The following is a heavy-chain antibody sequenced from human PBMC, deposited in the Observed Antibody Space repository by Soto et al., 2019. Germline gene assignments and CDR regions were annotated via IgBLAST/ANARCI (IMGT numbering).Heavy chain of an antibody. CDR2: VASKPEGYTT. D-gene: IGHD1-26*01. V-gene: IGHV3-73*02. CDR3: SKYRGSLSMPAA. Sequence: EVQLVESGGGLVQPGGSLKLSCVVSGFTLSDSAIHWVRQTPGKGLEWVGRVASKPEGYTTTYGASVKGRFTVSVDDSQNTAYLQMNGLKTEDTAVYYCSKYRGSLSMPAALGPGTLVTVSA. CDR1: GFTLSDSA. J-gene: IGHJ5*02.